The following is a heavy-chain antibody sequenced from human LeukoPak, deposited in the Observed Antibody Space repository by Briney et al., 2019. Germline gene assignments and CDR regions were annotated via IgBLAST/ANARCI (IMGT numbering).Heavy chain of an antibody. J-gene: IGHJ3*02. D-gene: IGHD2-15*01. CDR3: ATIVVVVAATPLRAFDI. CDR1: GFTFSSYE. Sequence: GGSLRLSCAASGFTFSSYEMNWVRQAPGKGLEWVSYISSSSSYIYYADSVKGRFTISRDNAKNSLYLQMNSLRAEDTAVYYCATIVVVVAATPLRAFDIWGQGTMVTVSS. CDR2: ISSSSSYI. V-gene: IGHV3-21*05.